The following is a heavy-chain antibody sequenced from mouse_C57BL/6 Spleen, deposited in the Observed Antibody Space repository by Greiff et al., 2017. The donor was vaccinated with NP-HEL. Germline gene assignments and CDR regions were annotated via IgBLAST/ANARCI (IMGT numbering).Heavy chain of an antibody. CDR1: GYTFTDYE. Sequence: VKLMESGAELVRPGASVTLSCKASGYTFTDYEMHWVKQTPVHGLEWIGAIDPETGGTAYNQKFKGKAILTADKSSSTAYMELRSLTSEDSAVYYCTRWGENFDVWGTGTTVTVSS. J-gene: IGHJ1*03. CDR3: TRWGENFDV. V-gene: IGHV1-15*01. CDR2: IDPETGGT.